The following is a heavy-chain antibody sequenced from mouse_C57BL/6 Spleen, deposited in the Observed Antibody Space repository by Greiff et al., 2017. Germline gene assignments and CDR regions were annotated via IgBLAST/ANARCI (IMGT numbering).Heavy chain of an antibody. D-gene: IGHD1-1*01. V-gene: IGHV1-61*01. Sequence: QVQLQQPGAELVRPGSSVKLSCKASGYTFTSYWMDWVKQRPGQGLEWIGNIYPSDSETHYTQQFKDKATLTVDKSSSTAYMQLSSLTSEDSAVYNCARDGRNYYCSSYAMDYWGQGTSVTVSS. CDR3: ARDGRNYYCSSYAMDY. J-gene: IGHJ4*01. CDR1: GYTFTSYW. CDR2: IYPSDSET.